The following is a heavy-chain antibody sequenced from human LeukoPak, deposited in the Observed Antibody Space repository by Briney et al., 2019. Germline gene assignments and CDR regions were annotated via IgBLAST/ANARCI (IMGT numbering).Heavy chain of an antibody. D-gene: IGHD6-13*01. V-gene: IGHV3-7*05. Sequence: GGSLRLSCSASGXTFSSYWMSWVRQTPEKGLEWVVNIRQDGSEKVYVDSVKGRFTISRDNAKSSLYLQMSGLRAEDTAVYYCARDPYSSSWSYGMDVWGQGTTVTVSS. J-gene: IGHJ6*02. CDR3: ARDPYSSSWSYGMDV. CDR1: GXTFSSYW. CDR2: IRQDGSEK.